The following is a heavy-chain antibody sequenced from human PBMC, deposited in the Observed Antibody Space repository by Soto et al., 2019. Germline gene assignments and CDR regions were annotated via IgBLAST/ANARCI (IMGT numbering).Heavy chain of an antibody. V-gene: IGHV1-69*13. CDR3: ARGRRLTAHDAFDI. J-gene: IGHJ3*02. CDR2: IIPIFGTS. D-gene: IGHD2-21*02. Sequence: QVQLVQSGAEVKKPGSSMKVSCKASGGTVRNYGISWVRQAPGQGLEWMGGIIPIFGTSNYAQKFKGRVTIIADGSTRTIYMEVSSLRSEDTAVYYCARGRRLTAHDAFDIWGQGTVVTVSS. CDR1: GGTVRNYG.